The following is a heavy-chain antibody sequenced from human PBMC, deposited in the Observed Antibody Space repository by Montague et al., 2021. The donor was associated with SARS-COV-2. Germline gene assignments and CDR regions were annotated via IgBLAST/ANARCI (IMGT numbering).Heavy chain of an antibody. CDR2: IYDGGAV. D-gene: IGHD4-23*01. CDR3: VRDHPYGGPRGAYDI. J-gene: IGHJ3*02. V-gene: IGHV4-59*01. Sequence: SETLSLTCTVSGGSITGYYWSWLRRSPGKGLEWIAYIYDGGAVNYNSSLGSRVTISTDTSKNQLSLKVNSVTAADTAVYYCVRDHPYGGPRGAYDIWGQGTVVTVSS. CDR1: GGSITGYY.